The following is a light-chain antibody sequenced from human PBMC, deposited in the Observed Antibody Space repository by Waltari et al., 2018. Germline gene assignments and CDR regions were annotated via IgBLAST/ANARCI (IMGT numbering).Light chain of an antibody. CDR3: QQSYTSPWT. V-gene: IGKV1-39*01. CDR2: ATS. Sequence: DIQMTQSPSSLSASVGDRVTITCRASQSISTYLNWYQQIPGKAPKLLIYATSNLQSGVPSRLSGSGSGTHFTLTISSLQPEDFSIYYCQQSYTSPWTFGQG. CDR1: QSISTY. J-gene: IGKJ1*01.